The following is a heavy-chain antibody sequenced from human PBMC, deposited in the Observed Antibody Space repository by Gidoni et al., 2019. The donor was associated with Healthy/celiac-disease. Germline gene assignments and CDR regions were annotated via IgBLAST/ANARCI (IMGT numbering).Heavy chain of an antibody. D-gene: IGHD4-4*01. J-gene: IGHJ6*02. V-gene: IGHV1-2*02. CDR1: GYTFTGYY. CDR2: INPNSGGT. CDR3: ARDTVTTVDYYYGMDV. Sequence: QVQLVQSGAEVKKPGASAKVSCKASGYTFTGYYMHWVRQAPGQGLEWMGWINPNSGGTNYAQKFQGRVTMTRDTSISTAYMELSRLRSDDTAVYYCARDTVTTVDYYYGMDVWGQGTTVTVSS.